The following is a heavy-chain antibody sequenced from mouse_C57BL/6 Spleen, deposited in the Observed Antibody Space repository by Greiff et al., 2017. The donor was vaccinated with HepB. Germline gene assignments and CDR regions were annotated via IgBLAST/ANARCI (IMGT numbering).Heavy chain of an antibody. Sequence: EVQLVESGGGLVKPGGSLKLSCAASGFTFSDYGMHWVRQAPEKGLEWVAYISSGSSTIYYADTVKGRFTISRDNAKNTLFLQMTSLRSEDPAMDYCAKPSGYGQFAYWGQGTLVTVSA. D-gene: IGHD2-2*01. CDR2: ISSGSSTI. J-gene: IGHJ3*01. V-gene: IGHV5-17*01. CDR3: AKPSGYGQFAY. CDR1: GFTFSDYG.